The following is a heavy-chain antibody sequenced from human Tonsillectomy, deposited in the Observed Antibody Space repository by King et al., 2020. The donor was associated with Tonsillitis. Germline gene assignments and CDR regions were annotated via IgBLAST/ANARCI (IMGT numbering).Heavy chain of an antibody. CDR2: ITHSGST. V-gene: IGHV4-34*01. D-gene: IGHD1-26*01. CDR1: GGSFSGYY. J-gene: IGHJ6*03. CDR3: ARGLSGSYPPYYYYYYMDV. Sequence: VQLQQWGAGLLKPWETLSLTCAVYGGSFSGYYWSWIRQPPGKGLEWIGEITHSGSTNYNPSLEGRVTISVDTSKNQFSLKLSSVTAADTAVYYCARGLSGSYPPYYYYYYMDVWGKGTTVTVSS.